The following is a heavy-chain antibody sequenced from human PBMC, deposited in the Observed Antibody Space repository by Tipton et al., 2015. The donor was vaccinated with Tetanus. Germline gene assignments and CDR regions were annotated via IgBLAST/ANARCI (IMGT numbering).Heavy chain of an antibody. CDR3: ARGITDGYNRRFDY. Sequence: TLSLTCSVSRGPISSYYWSWIRQPAGKGLEWIGHISNGNPDYTPSLKSRVTLSVDTPKNEFSLKLHSVTAADTGVYYCARGITDGYNRRFDYWGQGTLVAVSP. CDR1: RGPISSYY. J-gene: IGHJ4*02. V-gene: IGHV4-4*07. D-gene: IGHD5-24*01. CDR2: ISNGNP.